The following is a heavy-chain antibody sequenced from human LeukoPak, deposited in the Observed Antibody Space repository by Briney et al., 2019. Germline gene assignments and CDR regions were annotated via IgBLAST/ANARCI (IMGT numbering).Heavy chain of an antibody. V-gene: IGHV4-34*01. CDR1: GGSFSGYY. D-gene: IGHD2/OR15-2a*01. Sequence: PSETLSLTCAVYGGSFSGYYWSWIRQPPGKGLEWIGEINHSGSTNYNPSLKSRVTISVDTSKNQFSLKLSSVTAADTAVYYCARVLEILDAFDIWGQGTMVTVSS. CDR2: INHSGST. CDR3: ARVLEILDAFDI. J-gene: IGHJ3*02.